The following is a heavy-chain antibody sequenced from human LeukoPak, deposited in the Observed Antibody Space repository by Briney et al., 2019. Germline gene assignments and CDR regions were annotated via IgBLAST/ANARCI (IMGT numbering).Heavy chain of an antibody. CDR2: IYTRGST. V-gene: IGHV4-4*07. CDR3: AGEGVENSSWYPLDS. Sequence: SETLALTCAVYGGSVSGNYWSWVRQPAGEGLEWIWRIYTRGSTNYKHSLKSRVTMSVDTSKNPFSLQLNTVTAADTAVYYCAGEGVENSSWYPLDSWGPGTLVTVSS. J-gene: IGHJ4*02. D-gene: IGHD6-13*01. CDR1: GGSVSGNY.